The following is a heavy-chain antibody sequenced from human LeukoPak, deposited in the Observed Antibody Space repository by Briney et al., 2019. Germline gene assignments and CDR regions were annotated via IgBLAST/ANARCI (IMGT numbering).Heavy chain of an antibody. CDR3: AADQVPTDPYNWVDP. CDR2: ISAYNGNT. V-gene: IGHV1-18*01. Sequence: GASVKVSCKASGYTFTSYGISWVRQAPGQGLEWMGWISAYNGNTNYAQKLQGRVTMTTDTSTSTAYMELSSLRSEDTAVYYCAADQVPTDPYNWVDPWGQGSLVTVSS. J-gene: IGHJ5*02. CDR1: GYTFTSYG. D-gene: IGHD2-2*01.